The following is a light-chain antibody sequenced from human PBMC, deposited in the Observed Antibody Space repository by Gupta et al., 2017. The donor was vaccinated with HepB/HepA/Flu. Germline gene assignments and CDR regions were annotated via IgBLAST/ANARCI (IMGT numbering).Light chain of an antibody. CDR2: KAS. V-gene: IGKV1-5*03. J-gene: IGKJ1*01. CDR3: QQDKSSST. CDR1: QTISSW. Sequence: DIQMTQSPSTLSASVGDRVTITCRASQTISSWLAWYQQKPGKAPKVLIYKASTLKSGVPSRFSGSGSGTEFTLTSSSLQPDDFATYYCQQDKSSSTFGQGTKVE.